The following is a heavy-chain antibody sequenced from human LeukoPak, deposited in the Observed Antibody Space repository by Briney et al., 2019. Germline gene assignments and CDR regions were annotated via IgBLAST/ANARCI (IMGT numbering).Heavy chain of an antibody. V-gene: IGHV3-64*02. Sequence: GGSLGLSCAASGFTFSNSAMYWVRQAPGKGLEFVSVISTNGDRTYYADSVKGRFTISRDNSKNTLYLQMGSLRADDMAVYYCARGVAISSSGWYDTFDYWGQGALVTISS. J-gene: IGHJ4*02. D-gene: IGHD6-19*01. CDR2: ISTNGDRT. CDR1: GFTFSNSA. CDR3: ARGVAISSSGWYDTFDY.